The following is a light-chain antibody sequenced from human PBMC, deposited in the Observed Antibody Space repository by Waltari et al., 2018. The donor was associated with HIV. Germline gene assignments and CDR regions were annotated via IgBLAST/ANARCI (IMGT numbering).Light chain of an antibody. Sequence: QTVVTQEPSLTVSPGGTVTLTCGSTTGTVPSDHNPNWFQQKPGQAPRTLIYDATEKPSWTPARFSPSFLGGKAALTLTAAQPEDEADYYCLLSYGSVRLFGGGTRLTV. J-gene: IGLJ3*02. CDR1: TGTVPSDHN. CDR2: DAT. V-gene: IGLV7-46*01. CDR3: LLSYGSVRL.